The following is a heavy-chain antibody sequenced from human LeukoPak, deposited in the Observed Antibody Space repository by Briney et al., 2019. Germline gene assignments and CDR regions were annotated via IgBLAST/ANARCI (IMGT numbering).Heavy chain of an antibody. CDR3: ARHSRGEGTPSDY. CDR1: GGSFSGYY. CDR2: IYYSGST. D-gene: IGHD3-10*01. V-gene: IGHV4-34*01. Sequence: SETLSLTCAVYGGSFSGYYWSWIRQPPGKGLEWIGSIYYSGSTYYNPSLKSRVTISVDTSKNQFSLKLSSVTAADTAVYYCARHSRGEGTPSDYWGQGTLVTVSS. J-gene: IGHJ4*02.